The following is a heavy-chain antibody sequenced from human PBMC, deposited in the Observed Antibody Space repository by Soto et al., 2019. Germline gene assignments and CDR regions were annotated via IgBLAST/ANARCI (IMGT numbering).Heavy chain of an antibody. Sequence: PSGTLSPPSTFSGFSTIDFYWPRVPQPPGQGLEWLGYVYFRGRTNYNPSLESRVAMSVDTSKSQFSLRLRSVTAADTAVYYCARSVYVRGDNYHFDYWGQGLLVTVS. V-gene: IGHV4-59*01. CDR1: GFSTIDFY. D-gene: IGHD5-12*01. CDR2: VYFRGRT. CDR3: ARSVYVRGDNYHFDY. J-gene: IGHJ4*02.